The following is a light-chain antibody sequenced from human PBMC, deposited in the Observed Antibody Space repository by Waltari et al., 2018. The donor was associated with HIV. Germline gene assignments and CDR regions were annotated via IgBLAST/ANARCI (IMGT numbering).Light chain of an antibody. CDR1: NSNVGSNS. Sequence: QSVLTPPPSTSGTSGQRVTIPCSGPNSNVGSNSNYRYRQFPGAAPKLLIYRNNQRPSGVADRFSGSKSGTSASLAISGLRSGDEADYYCAVWDDTLNGPVFGGGTRVTVL. CDR2: RNN. CDR3: AVWDDTLNGPV. V-gene: IGLV1-47*01. J-gene: IGLJ2*01.